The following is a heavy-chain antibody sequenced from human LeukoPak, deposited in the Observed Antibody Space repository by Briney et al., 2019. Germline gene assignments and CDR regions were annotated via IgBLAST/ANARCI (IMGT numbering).Heavy chain of an antibody. D-gene: IGHD2-21*02. CDR3: ARDSAYCGGDCYSSRYYYYYYMDV. CDR1: GFTFSSYS. Sequence: PGGSLRLSCAASGFTFSSYSMNWVHQAPGKGLEWVSSISSSSSYIYYADSVKGRFTISRDNAKNSLYLQMNSLRAEDTAVYYCARDSAYCGGDCYSSRYYYYYYMDVWGKGTTVTVSS. J-gene: IGHJ6*03. CDR2: ISSSSSYI. V-gene: IGHV3-21*01.